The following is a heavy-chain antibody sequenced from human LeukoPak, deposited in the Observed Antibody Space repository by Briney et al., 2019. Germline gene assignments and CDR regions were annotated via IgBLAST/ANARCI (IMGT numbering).Heavy chain of an antibody. Sequence: ASVKVSCKVSGYTLTELSMHRVRQAPGKGLEWMGGFDPEDGETIYAQKFQGRVTMTEDTSTDTAHMELSSLRSEDTAVYYCSAADTRGYYFDYWGQGTLVTVSS. CDR1: GYTLTELS. V-gene: IGHV1-24*01. J-gene: IGHJ4*02. CDR2: FDPEDGET. CDR3: SAADTRGYYFDY.